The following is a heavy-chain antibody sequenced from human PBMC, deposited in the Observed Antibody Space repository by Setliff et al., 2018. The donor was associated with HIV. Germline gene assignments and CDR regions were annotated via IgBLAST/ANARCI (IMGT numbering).Heavy chain of an antibody. D-gene: IGHD2-15*01. CDR2: IKEDGSEK. CDR1: GFTFRNYW. J-gene: IGHJ6*03. V-gene: IGHV3-7*01. Sequence: PGGSLRLSCGASGFTFRNYWMTWVRQAPGRGLECVANIKEDGSEKYYVDSVKGRFTISRDNAKDSLYLQMNNLRAEDTAVYYCARGATRGGDMDVWGKGITVTVSS. CDR3: ARGATRGGDMDV.